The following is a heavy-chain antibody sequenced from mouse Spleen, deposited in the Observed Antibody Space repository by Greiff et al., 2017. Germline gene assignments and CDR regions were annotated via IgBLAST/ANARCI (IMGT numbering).Heavy chain of an antibody. J-gene: IGHJ4*01. V-gene: IGHV5-9-1*01. Sequence: EVKLMESGGGLVKPGGSLKLSCAASGFTFSSYAMSWVRQTPEKRLEWVATISSGGSYTYYPDSVKGRFTISRDNAKNTLYLQMSSLRSEDTAMYYCARRVRLAMDYWGQGTSVTVSS. CDR1: GFTFSSYA. D-gene: IGHD2-14*01. CDR2: ISSGGSYT. CDR3: ARRVRLAMDY.